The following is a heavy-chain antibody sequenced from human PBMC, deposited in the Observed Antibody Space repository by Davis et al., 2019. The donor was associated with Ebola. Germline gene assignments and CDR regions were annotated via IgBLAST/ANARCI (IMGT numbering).Heavy chain of an antibody. CDR1: GFSLSNARMA. Sequence: SGPTLVKPTETLTLTCTVSGFSLSNARMAVSWIRQPPGKALEWLAHIFSNDEKSYSTSLKSRLTISKDTSKSQVVLTMTNMDPVDTATYYCARILFVVVPAAYYYYGMDIWGKGTTVTVSS. CDR2: IFSNDEK. V-gene: IGHV2-26*01. D-gene: IGHD2-2*01. CDR3: ARILFVVVPAAYYYYGMDI. J-gene: IGHJ6*04.